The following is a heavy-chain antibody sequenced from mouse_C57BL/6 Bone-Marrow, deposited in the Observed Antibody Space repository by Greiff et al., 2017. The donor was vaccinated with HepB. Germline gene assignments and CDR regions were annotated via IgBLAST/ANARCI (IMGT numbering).Heavy chain of an antibody. V-gene: IGHV1-59*01. CDR1: GYTFTSYW. D-gene: IGHD4-1*02. CDR3: ATTGFAY. J-gene: IGHJ3*01. Sequence: QVQLQQPGAELVRPGTSVKLSCKASGYTFTSYWMHWVKQRPGQGLEWIGEIDPSDSYTNYNQKFKGKATLTVDTSSSTTYMQLSSLTSEDSAVYFCATTGFAYWGQGTLVTVSA. CDR2: IDPSDSYT.